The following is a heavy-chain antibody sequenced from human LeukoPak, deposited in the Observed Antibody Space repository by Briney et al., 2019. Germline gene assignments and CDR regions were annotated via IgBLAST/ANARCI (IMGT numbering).Heavy chain of an antibody. J-gene: IGHJ4*02. D-gene: IGHD6-6*01. Sequence: GGSLRLSCAASGFAFSDYYISWIRQAPGKGLEWVSYISRDGNTIYYADSVRGRFTVSRDNAKNSLYLQMNGLRAEDTALYYCARGAALDYWGQGTLVTVSS. CDR3: ARGAALDY. V-gene: IGHV3-11*04. CDR1: GFAFSDYY. CDR2: ISRDGNTI.